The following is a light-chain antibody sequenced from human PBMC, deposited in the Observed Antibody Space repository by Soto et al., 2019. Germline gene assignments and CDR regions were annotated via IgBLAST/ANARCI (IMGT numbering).Light chain of an antibody. CDR3: LQYNSYPKT. Sequence: DIQMTQSPSSLSASVGDRVTITCRASQGIGNDLGLHQQKPGKAPKRLNYAASTLQSGVPTRFSGSGSGTEFTHTISSLQPEDCATYFFLQYNSYPKTFGQRTNVEIK. J-gene: IGKJ1*01. CDR1: QGIGND. V-gene: IGKV1-17*01. CDR2: AAS.